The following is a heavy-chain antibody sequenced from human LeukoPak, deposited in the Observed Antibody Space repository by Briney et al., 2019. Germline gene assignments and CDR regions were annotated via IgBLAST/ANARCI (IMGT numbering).Heavy chain of an antibody. V-gene: IGHV3-15*01. CDR3: TTDSSNGLCYYCYYYMDV. CDR2: IQSKADGGTT. J-gene: IGHJ6*03. CDR1: GLTFSNAW. Sequence: GGSLRLSCAASGLTFSNAWMSWVRQAPGKGLEWVGRIQSKADGGTTDYATFVKGGFTISRDDSKNTLSLQMNSLKTEDTAVYYCTTDSSNGLCYYCYYYMDVWGKGTTVTVSS. D-gene: IGHD2-8*01.